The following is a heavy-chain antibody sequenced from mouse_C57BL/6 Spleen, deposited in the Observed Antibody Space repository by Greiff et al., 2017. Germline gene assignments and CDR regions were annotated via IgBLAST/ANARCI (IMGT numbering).Heavy chain of an antibody. CDR1: GYSITSGYY. CDR3: ARDNYGSSYSWYFDV. D-gene: IGHD1-1*01. J-gene: IGHJ1*03. Sequence: EVKLEESGPGLVKPSQSLSLTCSVTGYSITSGYYWNWIRQFPGNKLEWMGYISYDGSNNYNPSLKNRMSITRDTSKNQFFLKLNSVTTEDTATYYCARDNYGSSYSWYFDVWGTGTTVTVSS. V-gene: IGHV3-6*01. CDR2: ISYDGSN.